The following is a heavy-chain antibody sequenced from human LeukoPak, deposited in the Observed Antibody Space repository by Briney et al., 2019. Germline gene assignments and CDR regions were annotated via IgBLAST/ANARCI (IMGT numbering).Heavy chain of an antibody. D-gene: IGHD1-1*01. CDR1: GFTFSNYW. CDR2: IQGDGSVN. V-gene: IGHV3-7*01. Sequence: PGGSLRLSCAASGFTFSNYWLSWVRQAPGKGLEWVANIQGDGSVNYYVDSVKGRFTISRDNAKNSLYLQMNSLRAEDTALYYCARDWSGTGNGKALDLWGQGTTVTVSS. J-gene: IGHJ3*01. CDR3: ARDWSGTGNGKALDL.